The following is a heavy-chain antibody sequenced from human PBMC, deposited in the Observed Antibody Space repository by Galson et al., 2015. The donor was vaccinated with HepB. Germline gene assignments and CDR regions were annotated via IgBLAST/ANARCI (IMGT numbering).Heavy chain of an antibody. D-gene: IGHD5-12*01. V-gene: IGHV3-23*01. J-gene: IGHJ4*02. CDR1: GFTFSSYA. Sequence: SLRLSCAASGFTFSSYAMSWVRQAPGRGLEWVSAISGSGGSTYYADSVKGRFTISRDNSKNTLYLQMNSLRAEDTAVYYCAKYSLGVATIFDYWGQGTLVTVSS. CDR2: ISGSGGST. CDR3: AKYSLGVATIFDY.